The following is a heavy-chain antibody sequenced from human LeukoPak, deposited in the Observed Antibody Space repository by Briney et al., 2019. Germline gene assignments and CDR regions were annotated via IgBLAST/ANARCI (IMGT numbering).Heavy chain of an antibody. J-gene: IGHJ4*02. CDR2: ISSSSSTI. CDR1: GFTFSSYS. D-gene: IGHD6-19*01. V-gene: IGHV3-48*02. Sequence: GGSLRLPCAASGFTFSSYSMNWVRQAPGKGLEWVSYISSSSSTIYYADSVKGRFTISRDNAKNSLYLQMNSLRDEDTAVYYCARKGSSGWYGGLSVDYWGQGTLVTVSS. CDR3: ARKGSSGWYGGLSVDY.